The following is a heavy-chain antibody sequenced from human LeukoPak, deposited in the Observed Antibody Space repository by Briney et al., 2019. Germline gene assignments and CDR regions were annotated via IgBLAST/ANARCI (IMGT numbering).Heavy chain of an antibody. J-gene: IGHJ5*02. CDR2: MNPYSANT. CDR3: ARTQQLVLRSPLDP. D-gene: IGHD6-13*01. CDR1: GYTFTNYD. V-gene: IGHV1-8*03. Sequence: ASVKVSCKASGYTFTNYDIHWVRQATGQGPEWMGWMNPYSANTGYAQNFQGRITITRNTSISTAYMELSSLRSEDTAVYYCARTQQLVLRSPLDPWGQGTLVTVSS.